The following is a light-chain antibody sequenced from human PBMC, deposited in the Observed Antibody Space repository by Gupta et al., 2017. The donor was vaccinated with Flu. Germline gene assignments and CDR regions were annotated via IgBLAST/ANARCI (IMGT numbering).Light chain of an antibody. V-gene: IGKV3-11*01. Sequence: ATLSLSPGERATLSCRASQTVSSYLAWYKQKPGQAPRLLIYDISNRDTGIPARFSGSGSGTDFTLTISSREPEDFAVYYCQQRNNWPGLTFGGGTKVEIK. J-gene: IGKJ4*01. CDR2: DIS. CDR1: QTVSSY. CDR3: QQRNNWPGLT.